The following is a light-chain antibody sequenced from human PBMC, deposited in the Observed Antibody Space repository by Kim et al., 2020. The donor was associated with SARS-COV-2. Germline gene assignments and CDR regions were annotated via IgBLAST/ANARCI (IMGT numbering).Light chain of an antibody. CDR3: QLWDSSSDQWI. Sequence: PGTTARITCGGNSIGTKSVQWYQQKPGKAPLLVIFYDSDRPSGSPERFSGSNSGNTATLTISGVEAGDEADYFCQLWDSSSDQWIFGGGTQLTVL. CDR1: SIGTKS. V-gene: IGLV3-21*01. J-gene: IGLJ2*01. CDR2: YDS.